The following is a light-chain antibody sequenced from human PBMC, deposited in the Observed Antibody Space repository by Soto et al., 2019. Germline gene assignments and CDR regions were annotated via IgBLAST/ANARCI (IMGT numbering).Light chain of an antibody. CDR2: DAS. J-gene: IGKJ5*01. CDR3: QQRSNWPSIT. V-gene: IGKV3-11*01. Sequence: EIVLTPSPATLSLSPGERATLSCRASQSVSSYLAWHQQKPGQAPRLLIYDASNRATGIPARFSGSGSGTDFTLTISSLEPEDFAVYYCQQRSNWPSITFGQGTRREIK. CDR1: QSVSSY.